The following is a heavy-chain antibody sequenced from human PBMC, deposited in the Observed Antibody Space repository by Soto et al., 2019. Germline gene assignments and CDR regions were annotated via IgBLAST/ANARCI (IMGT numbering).Heavy chain of an antibody. V-gene: IGHV4-39*01. CDR1: GGSISGSSYY. Sequence: PSETLSLTCTVSGGSISGSSYYWGWIRQPPGKGLEWIGSISYSGSAYYSPSLKSRVTISVDTSKNQFSLNLSSVIAADMAVYYCAGLFGDYVSYWGQGTLVTVSS. CDR2: ISYSGSA. D-gene: IGHD4-17*01. CDR3: AGLFGDYVSY. J-gene: IGHJ4*02.